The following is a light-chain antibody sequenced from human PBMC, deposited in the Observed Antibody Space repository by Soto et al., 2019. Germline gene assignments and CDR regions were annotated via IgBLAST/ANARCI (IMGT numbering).Light chain of an antibody. CDR3: QQFNTYPIR. J-gene: IGKJ5*01. Sequence: AIQLTQAPSSLSASVGDRGTLTYRASQDIRGALAWYQQKPGTPPKLLLFDVSSLQSGVPSRFSGSGSGTDFPLTISSLQAEDFATYYRQQFNTYPIRFCQGTRLEI. CDR2: DVS. CDR1: QDIRGA. V-gene: IGKV1-13*02.